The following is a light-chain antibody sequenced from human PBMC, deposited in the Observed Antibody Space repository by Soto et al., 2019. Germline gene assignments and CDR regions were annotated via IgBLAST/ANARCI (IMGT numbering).Light chain of an antibody. V-gene: IGLV2-23*02. CDR1: SDIGNYNL. CDR2: EVT. Sequence: QSAVTQPASVSGSPGQSVIISCSGSDIGNYNLVSWYQHLPGRAPKLLIFEVTMRPSGISDRFSGSKSASTASLTISGLQAEDEGDYYCASYAGSRTYVFGSGTKLTVL. J-gene: IGLJ1*01. CDR3: ASYAGSRTYV.